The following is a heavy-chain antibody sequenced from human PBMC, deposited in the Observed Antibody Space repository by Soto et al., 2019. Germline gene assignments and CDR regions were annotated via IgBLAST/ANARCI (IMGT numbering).Heavy chain of an antibody. Sequence: EVQLVESGGGLVQPGRSLRLSCAASGFTFDDYAMHWVRQAPGKGLEWVSGISWNSGSIGYADSVKGRFTISRDNAKNSLYLQMNSLRAEDTAVYYCAREYIVPAAIDYYYGMDVWGQGTTVTVSS. J-gene: IGHJ6*02. D-gene: IGHD2-2*02. CDR1: GFTFDDYA. V-gene: IGHV3-9*01. CDR2: ISWNSGSI. CDR3: AREYIVPAAIDYYYGMDV.